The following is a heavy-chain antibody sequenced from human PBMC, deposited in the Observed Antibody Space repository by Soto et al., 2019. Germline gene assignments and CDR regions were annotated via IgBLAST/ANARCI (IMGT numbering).Heavy chain of an antibody. CDR1: GFTFNNYG. Sequence: QVQLVESGGGVVQPGRSLRLSCAASGFTFNNYGMHWVRQAPGKGLEWVAVISNDGSDKYYADSVKGRLTISRDNXXXXXXXXXXXXXXXXXXXXXXXKDQGIAASHGIDWGQGTMVTVSS. D-gene: IGHD6-13*01. V-gene: IGHV3-30*03. J-gene: IGHJ3*01. CDR3: XKDQGIAASHGID. CDR2: ISNDGSDK.